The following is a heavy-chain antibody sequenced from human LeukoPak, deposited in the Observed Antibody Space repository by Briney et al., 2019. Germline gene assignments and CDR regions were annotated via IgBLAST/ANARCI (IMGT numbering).Heavy chain of an antibody. CDR2: IKQDGSEK. Sequence: PGGSLRLSCAASGFTFSSYWMSWVRQAPGKGLEWVANIKQDGSEKYYVDSVKGRFTISRDNAKNSLYLQMNSLRAEDTAVYYCARAPPGYYAYYFDYWGQGTLVTVSS. D-gene: IGHD3-22*01. J-gene: IGHJ4*02. V-gene: IGHV3-7*03. CDR3: ARAPPGYYAYYFDY. CDR1: GFTFSSYW.